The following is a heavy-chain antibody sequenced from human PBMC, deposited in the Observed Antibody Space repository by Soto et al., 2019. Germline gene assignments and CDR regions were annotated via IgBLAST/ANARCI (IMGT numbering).Heavy chain of an antibody. CDR2: IKGDGRQT. D-gene: IGHD3-3*01. CDR1: GFPFSTSW. V-gene: IGHV3-7*01. CDR3: SWSLNY. J-gene: IGHJ4*02. Sequence: GGSLRLSCAASGFPFSTSWMDWVRQAPGKGLEWVANIKGDGRQTSYVDSVKGRFTVSRDNAGNSLFLQMNSLRVEDTAVYFCSWSLNYWGQGTLVTVSS.